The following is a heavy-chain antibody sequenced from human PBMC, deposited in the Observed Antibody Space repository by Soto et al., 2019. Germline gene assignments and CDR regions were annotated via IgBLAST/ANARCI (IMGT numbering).Heavy chain of an antibody. CDR1: GYSFINYH. J-gene: IGHJ3*01. D-gene: IGHD3-22*01. Sequence: ASVKVSCKASGYSFINYHIIWVRQAPGQGLQWVGTISPSNGQTSLAQKFQGRVTMTRDTSTKVAYLELRSLKPEDTGVYYCAGMFHYDTSGYIGILGGFDVWGQGTQVTVSS. V-gene: IGHV1-46*01. CDR2: ISPSNGQT. CDR3: AGMFHYDTSGYIGILGGFDV.